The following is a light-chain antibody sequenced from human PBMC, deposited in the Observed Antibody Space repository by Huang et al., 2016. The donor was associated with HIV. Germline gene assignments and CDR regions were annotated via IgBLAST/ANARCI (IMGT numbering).Light chain of an antibody. Sequence: EIVMTQSPATVSVSPGERATLSCRASQSVSSNLAWYQQKPGQDPRLLIYGASTRATGIPARFSGSGYGTEFTLTISSLQSEDFVVYYCQQYNNWPPWTFGQGTKVEIK. CDR3: QQYNNWPPWT. V-gene: IGKV3-15*01. CDR1: QSVSSN. CDR2: GAS. J-gene: IGKJ1*01.